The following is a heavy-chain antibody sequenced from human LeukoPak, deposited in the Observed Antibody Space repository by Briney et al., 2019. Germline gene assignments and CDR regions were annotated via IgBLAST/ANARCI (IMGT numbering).Heavy chain of an antibody. CDR3: AREEGGATLGYYYGMDV. V-gene: IGHV3-74*01. J-gene: IGHJ6*02. CDR2: INSDGSST. CDR1: GFTFSSYW. Sequence: GGSLRLSCAASGFTFSSYWMHWVRQAPGKGLVWVSRINSDGSSTSYADSVKGRFTISRDNAKNTLYLQMNSLRAEDTVVYYCAREEGGATLGYYYGMDVWGQGTTVTVSS. D-gene: IGHD4/OR15-4a*01.